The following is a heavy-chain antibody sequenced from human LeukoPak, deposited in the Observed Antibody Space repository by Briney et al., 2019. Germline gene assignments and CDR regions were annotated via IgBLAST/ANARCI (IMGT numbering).Heavy chain of an antibody. Sequence: GGSLRLSCAASGFTFSSYAMHWVRQAPGKGLEWVAVISYDGSNKYYADSVKGRFTISRDNSKNTLYLQMNSLRAEDTAVYYCARGPYDSSGYYITYWGQGTLVTVSS. J-gene: IGHJ4*02. D-gene: IGHD3-22*01. CDR1: GFTFSSYA. CDR2: ISYDGSNK. CDR3: ARGPYDSSGYYITY. V-gene: IGHV3-30-3*01.